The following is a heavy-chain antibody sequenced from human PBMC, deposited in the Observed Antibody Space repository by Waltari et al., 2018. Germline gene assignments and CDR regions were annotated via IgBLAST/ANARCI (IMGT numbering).Heavy chain of an antibody. Sequence: QVQLVESGGGVVQPGGSLRLSCAASGFTFRSYGMPRVRQAPGQGLEWVAFIRYDGSNKYYADSVKGRFTISRDNSKNTLYLQMNSLRAEDTAVYYCAKAVLGYCSSTSCYTAHDYWGQGTLVTVSS. D-gene: IGHD2-2*02. CDR1: GFTFRSYG. CDR2: IRYDGSNK. V-gene: IGHV3-30*02. CDR3: AKAVLGYCSSTSCYTAHDY. J-gene: IGHJ4*02.